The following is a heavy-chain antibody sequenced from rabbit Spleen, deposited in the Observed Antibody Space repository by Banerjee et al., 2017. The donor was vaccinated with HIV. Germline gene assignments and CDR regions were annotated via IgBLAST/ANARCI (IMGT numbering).Heavy chain of an antibody. CDR1: GFSFSSRYY. D-gene: IGHD6-1*01. V-gene: IGHV1S40*01. CDR2: INAVTGKP. CDR3: ARGDGYAYGGYDL. J-gene: IGHJ4*01. Sequence: QSLEESGGDLVKPGASLTLTCTASGFSFSSRYYMCWVRQAPGKGLEWIACINAVTGKPVYATWAKGRFTISKTSSTTVTLQMTSLTAADTATYFCARGDGYAYGGYDLWGPGTLVTVS.